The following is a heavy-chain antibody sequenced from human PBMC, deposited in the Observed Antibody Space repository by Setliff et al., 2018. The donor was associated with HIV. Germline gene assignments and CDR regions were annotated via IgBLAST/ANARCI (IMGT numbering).Heavy chain of an antibody. J-gene: IGHJ4*02. Sequence: PGGSLRLSCAASGFTFSDYYMSWIRQAPGKGLECVSYISFNGNDIHYAESVKGRFTISRDNAKNSLYLQMNSLRAEDTAVYYCARGGSNSWSPFDYWGQGTLVTVPQ. V-gene: IGHV3-11*04. CDR2: ISFNGNDI. D-gene: IGHD6-13*01. CDR1: GFTFSDYY. CDR3: ARGGSNSWSPFDY.